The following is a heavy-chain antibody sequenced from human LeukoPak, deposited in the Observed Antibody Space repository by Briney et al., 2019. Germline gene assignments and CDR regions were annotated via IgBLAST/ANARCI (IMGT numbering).Heavy chain of an antibody. CDR3: AREGGQQLAPNAFDI. CDR2: IYYSGST. D-gene: IGHD6-13*01. J-gene: IGHJ3*02. V-gene: IGHV4-59*01. CDR1: GFTFSSYE. Sequence: GSLRLSCAASGFTFSSYEMNWVRQAPGKGLEWIGYIYYSGSTSYNPSLKSRVTISVDTSKNRFSLKLSSVTAADTAVYYCAREGGQQLAPNAFDIWGQGTMVTVSS.